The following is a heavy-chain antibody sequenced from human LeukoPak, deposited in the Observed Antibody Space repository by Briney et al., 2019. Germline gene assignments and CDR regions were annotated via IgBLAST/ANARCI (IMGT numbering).Heavy chain of an antibody. CDR1: GFTFSSYE. CDR2: IKEDGSEK. Sequence: HGGSLRLSCAASGFTFSSYEMNWVRQAPGKGLEWVANIKEDGSEKYYVDSVKGRFIISRDNAKNSLYLQMNSLRAEDTAVYYCVRERDGSANYYNKPPYWGQGTLVTVSS. V-gene: IGHV3-7*01. CDR3: VRERDGSANYYNKPPY. D-gene: IGHD3-10*01. J-gene: IGHJ4*02.